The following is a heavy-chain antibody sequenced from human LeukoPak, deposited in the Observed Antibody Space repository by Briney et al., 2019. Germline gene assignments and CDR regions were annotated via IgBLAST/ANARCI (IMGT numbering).Heavy chain of an antibody. J-gene: IGHJ6*03. CDR2: INPSGGST. D-gene: IGHD2-2*01. V-gene: IGHV1-46*01. CDR1: GYTFTSYY. Sequence: ASVKVSCKASGYTFTSYYMHWVRQAPGQGLGWMGIINPSGGSTSYAQKFQGRVTMTRDTSTSTVYMELSSLRSEDTAVYYCARVDSTSYYYYYYYMDVWGKGTTVTISS. CDR3: ARVDSTSYYYYYYYMDV.